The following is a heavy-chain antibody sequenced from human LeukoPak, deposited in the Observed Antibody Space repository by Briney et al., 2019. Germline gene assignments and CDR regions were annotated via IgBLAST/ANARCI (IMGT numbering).Heavy chain of an antibody. Sequence: GGSLRVSCAASGFTVSSNYMNWVRQAPGEGLEWVSIIYSDGSTYYADSVKGRFTISRDNSKNTLYLQMNSLRAEDTAVYYCARASLNTYGPLYFDYWGQGTLVTVSS. D-gene: IGHD5-18*01. V-gene: IGHV3-53*01. CDR1: GFTVSSNY. J-gene: IGHJ4*02. CDR3: ARASLNTYGPLYFDY. CDR2: IYSDGST.